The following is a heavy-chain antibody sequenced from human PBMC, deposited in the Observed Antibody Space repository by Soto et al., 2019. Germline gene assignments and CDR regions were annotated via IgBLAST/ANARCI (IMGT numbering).Heavy chain of an antibody. D-gene: IGHD3-10*01. Sequence: ASVKVSCKASGDTFTGYYMHWVRQAPGQGLEWMGWINPNSGGTNYAQKFQGWVTMTRDTSISTAYMELSRLRSDDTAVYYCARDSSGRGFGELYAFDIWGQGTMVTVSS. CDR3: ARDSSGRGFGELYAFDI. V-gene: IGHV1-2*04. CDR2: INPNSGGT. J-gene: IGHJ3*02. CDR1: GDTFTGYY.